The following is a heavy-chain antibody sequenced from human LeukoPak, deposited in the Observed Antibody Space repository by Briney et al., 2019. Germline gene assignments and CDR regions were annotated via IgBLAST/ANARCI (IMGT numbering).Heavy chain of an antibody. CDR3: AKEIYGDSTGGRFQH. J-gene: IGHJ1*01. CDR2: ISGSGVGT. V-gene: IGHV3-23*01. D-gene: IGHD4-17*01. CDR1: GFTFSSYA. Sequence: GGSLRLSCAASGFTFSSYAMSWVRQAPGKGLGWVSVISGSGVGTYYADSVKGRFTISRDNSKNTLYLQMSSLRAEDTAVYYCAKEIYGDSTGGRFQHWGQGTLVTVSS.